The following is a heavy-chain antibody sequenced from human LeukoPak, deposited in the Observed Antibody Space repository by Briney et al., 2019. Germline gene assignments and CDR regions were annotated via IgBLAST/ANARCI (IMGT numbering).Heavy chain of an antibody. J-gene: IGHJ3*02. CDR1: GFTFSKAW. CDR2: IKSNSDGGTT. V-gene: IGHV3-15*01. D-gene: IGHD1-26*01. CDR3: TTDPYYDI. Sequence: GGSLGLSCAASGFTFSKAWMTWVRQAPGKGLEWVGRIKSNSDGGTTDYAAPVKGRFSISRDDSKNTLYLQMNSLKTEDTALYYCTTDPYYDIWGQGTMVTVSS.